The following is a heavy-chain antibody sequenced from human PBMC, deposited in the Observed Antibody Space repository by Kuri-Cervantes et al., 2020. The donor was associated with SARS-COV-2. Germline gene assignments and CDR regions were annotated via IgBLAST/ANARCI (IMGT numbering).Heavy chain of an antibody. CDR3: AKDGHIVATISSLSAFDY. Sequence: GGCRRLSGAASGFTFSSYAMSWVRQAPGKGLEWVSAISGSGGSTYYADSVKGRFTISRDNSKNTLYLQMNSLRAEDTAVYYCAKDGHIVATISSLSAFDYWGQGTLVTVSS. CDR1: GFTFSSYA. J-gene: IGHJ4*02. V-gene: IGHV3-23*01. CDR2: ISGSGGST. D-gene: IGHD5-12*01.